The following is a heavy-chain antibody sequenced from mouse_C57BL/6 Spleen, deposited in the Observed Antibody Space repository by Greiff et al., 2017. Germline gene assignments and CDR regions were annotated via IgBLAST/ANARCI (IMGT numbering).Heavy chain of an antibody. J-gene: IGHJ3*01. D-gene: IGHD1-1*01. CDR3: ARVLRSWFAY. Sequence: QVQLKQSGPELVKPGASVKISCKASGYAFSSSWMNWVKQRPGKGLEWIGRIYPGDGDTNYNGKFKGKATLTADKSSSTAYMQLSSLTSEDSAVYFCARVLRSWFAYWGQGTLVTVSA. CDR2: IYPGDGDT. V-gene: IGHV1-82*01. CDR1: GYAFSSSW.